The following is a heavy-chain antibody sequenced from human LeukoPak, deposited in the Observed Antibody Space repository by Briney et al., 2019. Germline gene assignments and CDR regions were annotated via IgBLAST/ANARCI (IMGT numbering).Heavy chain of an antibody. V-gene: IGHV3-53*01. CDR3: AREGSYDGGTMWYFDY. D-gene: IGHD3-16*01. CDR2: IYSGGTI. Sequence: GGSLRLSCAASGFTVSSNYMAWVRQAPGKGLEWVSVIYSGGTIYYADSEKGRFTISRDNSKNTLHLQMNSLRAEDTAVYYCAREGSYDGGTMWYFDYWGQGTLVTVSS. J-gene: IGHJ4*02. CDR1: GFTVSSNY.